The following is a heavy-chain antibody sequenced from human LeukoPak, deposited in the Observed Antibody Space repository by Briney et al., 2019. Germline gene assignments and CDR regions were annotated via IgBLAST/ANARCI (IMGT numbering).Heavy chain of an antibody. CDR1: GGSISSYY. CDR3: ARGRYYYFDY. CDR2: IYYSGST. Sequence: SETLSLTCTVSGGSISSYYWSWIRQPPGKGLEWIGYIYYSGSTNSNPSLKSRVTISADTSKNQFSLKLSSVTAADTAVYYCARGRYYYFDYWGQGTLLTVSS. J-gene: IGHJ4*02. V-gene: IGHV4-59*01. D-gene: IGHD1-1*01.